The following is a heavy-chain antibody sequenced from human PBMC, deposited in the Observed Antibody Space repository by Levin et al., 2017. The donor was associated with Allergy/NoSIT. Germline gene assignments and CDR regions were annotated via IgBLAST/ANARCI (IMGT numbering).Heavy chain of an antibody. CDR1: GGTFSNHA. V-gene: IGHV1-69*01. CDR2: IIPIFGTP. CDR3: ASQRVEQQGAQLYYYYGLDV. D-gene: IGHD6-13*01. Sequence: KAGGSLRLSCKASGGTFSNHAISWVRQAPGQGLEWMGGIIPIFGTPNYSQKYQNRVTISADESTSTVYMELSSLRSEDTAVYYCASQRVEQQGAQLYYYYGLDVWGQGTTVTVSS. J-gene: IGHJ6*02.